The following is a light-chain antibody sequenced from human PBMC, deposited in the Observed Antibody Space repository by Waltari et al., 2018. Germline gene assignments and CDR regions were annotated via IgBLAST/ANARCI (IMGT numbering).Light chain of an antibody. CDR3: QQYITTWS. Sequence: DIQMTQSPSTLSASVGDRVTITCRAGQNIISWLAWYQQKPGKAPKLLSYKASTLQSGVPSRFSGSGSGTEFTLTISSLQADDFATYYCQQYITTWSFGQGTKVEIK. V-gene: IGKV1-5*03. J-gene: IGKJ1*01. CDR2: KAS. CDR1: QNIISW.